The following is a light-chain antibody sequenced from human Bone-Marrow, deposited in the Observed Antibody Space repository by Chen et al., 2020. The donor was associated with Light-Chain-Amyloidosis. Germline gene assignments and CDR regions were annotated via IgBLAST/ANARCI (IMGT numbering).Light chain of an antibody. CDR2: DDS. CDR1: NIGSTS. J-gene: IGLJ3*02. V-gene: IGLV3-21*02. Sequence: SYVLTQPSSVSVAPGQTATIACGGNNIGSTSVHWYQQTPGQAPLLVVYDDSDRPSGIPERWSGSHCGNTATLTSRRVEAGDVADYYGQVGDRGGDRPVFGGGTKLTVL. CDR3: QVGDRGGDRPV.